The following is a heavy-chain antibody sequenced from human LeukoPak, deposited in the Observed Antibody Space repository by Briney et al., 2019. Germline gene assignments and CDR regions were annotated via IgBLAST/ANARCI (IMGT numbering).Heavy chain of an antibody. Sequence: GGSLRLSCAASGFTFNTNWMSWVRQAPGKGLEWVANIKPDGSQKYYADSVRGRFTISRDNAKNSLYLQMNSLSAEDTAVYYCARDQWWQLIAVAITSYFDSWGQGTLVTVSS. CDR1: GFTFNTNW. D-gene: IGHD2-15*01. CDR2: IKPDGSQK. CDR3: ARDQWWQLIAVAITSYFDS. J-gene: IGHJ4*02. V-gene: IGHV3-7*01.